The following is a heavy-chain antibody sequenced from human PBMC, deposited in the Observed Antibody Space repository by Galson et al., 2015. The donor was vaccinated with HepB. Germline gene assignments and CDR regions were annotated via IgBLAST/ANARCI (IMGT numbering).Heavy chain of an antibody. CDR2: FYYSGSP. CDR3: ARFNYEEIFDI. V-gene: IGHV4-59*01. Sequence: LRLSCAGSGFTFGDYAMSWFRQAPGKGLEWIGYFYYSGSPNYNPSLKSRVTISVDTSKNQFSLKLSSVTAADTAVYYCARFNYEEIFDIWGQGTLVTVSS. CDR1: GFTFGDYA. D-gene: IGHD4-11*01. J-gene: IGHJ3*02.